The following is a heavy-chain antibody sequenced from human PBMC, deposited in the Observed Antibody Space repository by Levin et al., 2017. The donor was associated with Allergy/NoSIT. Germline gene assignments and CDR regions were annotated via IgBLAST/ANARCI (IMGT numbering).Heavy chain of an antibody. Sequence: GGSLRLSCAASGFTFSSYTMHWVRQAPGKGLEWVSFISYGGDNKYHADSVKGRFTISRDNSKNTLYLQLNSLRADDTAVYYCARYYGDYHFDQWGQGTLVTVSS. D-gene: IGHD4-17*01. CDR1: GFTFSSYT. J-gene: IGHJ4*02. V-gene: IGHV3-30-3*01. CDR3: ARYYGDYHFDQ. CDR2: ISYGGDNK.